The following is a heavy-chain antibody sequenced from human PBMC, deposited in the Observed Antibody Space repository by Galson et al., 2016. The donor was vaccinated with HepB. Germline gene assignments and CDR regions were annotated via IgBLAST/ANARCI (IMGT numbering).Heavy chain of an antibody. CDR3: VREILLVVGYYGMDV. J-gene: IGHJ6*02. Sequence: SLRLSCAASGFTFSSYDMHWVRQVTGKGLEWVSGIDTAGGTSYLGSVKGRFTISRENAENSLYLQMNSLRVGDTAVYYCVREILLVVGYYGMDVWGQGTTVTVSS. D-gene: IGHD5-18*01. V-gene: IGHV3-13*01. CDR1: GFTFSSYD. CDR2: IDTAGGT.